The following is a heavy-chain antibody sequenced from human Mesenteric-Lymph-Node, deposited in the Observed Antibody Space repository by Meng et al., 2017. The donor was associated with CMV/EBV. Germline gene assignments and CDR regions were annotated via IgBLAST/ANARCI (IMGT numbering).Heavy chain of an antibody. CDR3: ARDRILRFLEWLNGNGMDV. J-gene: IGHJ6*02. D-gene: IGHD3-3*01. CDR2: IRNDGRTT. CDR1: GFTFGTYW. V-gene: IGHV3-74*03. Sequence: GGSLRLSCAASGFTFGTYWMYWVRQPPGKGLLCVSRIRNDGRTTTYADSVKGRFTISRDNAKNTLYLQMNSLRGEDTAVYYCARDRILRFLEWLNGNGMDVWGQGTTVTVSS.